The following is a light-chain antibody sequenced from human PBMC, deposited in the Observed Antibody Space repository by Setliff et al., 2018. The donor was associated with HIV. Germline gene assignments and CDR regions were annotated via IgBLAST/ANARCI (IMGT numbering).Light chain of an antibody. CDR2: DNM. J-gene: IGLJ1*01. V-gene: IGLV1-40*01. CDR1: SSNIGAGFD. CDR3: QSYDNSLSGYV. Sequence: QPALTQPPSVSGAPGQRVTISCTGSSSNIGAGFDVHWYQQLPGTAPKLLIYDNMNRPSGVPDRFSGSKSGTSASLVITGLQTEDEADYYCQSYDNSLSGYVFGTGTKVTVL.